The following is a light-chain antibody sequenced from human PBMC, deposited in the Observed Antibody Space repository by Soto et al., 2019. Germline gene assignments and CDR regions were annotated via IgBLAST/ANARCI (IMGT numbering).Light chain of an antibody. CDR1: QSVLYSSNNKNY. CDR3: QQYYSTPLT. V-gene: IGKV4-1*01. Sequence: DIVMTQSPDSLAVSLGERATINCKSSQSVLYSSNNKNYLAWYQQKPGQPPKLLIYWASTRESGVPDRFSGSGSGTDFTLTISSLQAEDVAVYYCQQYYSTPLTFGPGTRVAI. J-gene: IGKJ3*01. CDR2: WAS.